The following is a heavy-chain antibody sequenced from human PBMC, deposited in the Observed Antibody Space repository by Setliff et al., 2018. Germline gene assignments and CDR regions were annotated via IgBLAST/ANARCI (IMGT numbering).Heavy chain of an antibody. V-gene: IGHV2-5*01. J-gene: IGHJ5*02. CDR3: AHRRGVVVSSWFDP. CDR1: GFSLSTTGVG. D-gene: IGHD2-2*01. Sequence: SGPTLVNPTQTLTLTCTFSGFSLSTTGVGVGWIRQPPGKALEWLALIYWNDDKRYSPSLKSRLTITKDTSKNQVVLTMTNMDPVDTATYYCAHRRGVVVSSWFDPWGQGTLVTVSS. CDR2: IYWNDDK.